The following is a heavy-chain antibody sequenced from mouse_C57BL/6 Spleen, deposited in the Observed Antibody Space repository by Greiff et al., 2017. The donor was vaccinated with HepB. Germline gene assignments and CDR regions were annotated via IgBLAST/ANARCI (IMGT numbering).Heavy chain of an antibody. V-gene: IGHV1-50*01. CDR1: GYTFTSYW. J-gene: IGHJ2*01. CDR2: IDPSDSYT. CDR3: ARWDYYGSSYDFDY. Sequence: QVQLQQSGAELVKPGASVKLSCKASGYTFTSYWMQWVKQRPGKGLEWIGEIDPSDSYTNYNQKFKGKATLTVDTSSSTAYMQLSSLTSEDSAVYYCARWDYYGSSYDFDYWGQGTTLTVSS. D-gene: IGHD1-1*01.